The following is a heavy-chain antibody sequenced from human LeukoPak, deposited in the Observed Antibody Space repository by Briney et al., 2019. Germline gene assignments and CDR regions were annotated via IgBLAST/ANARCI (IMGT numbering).Heavy chain of an antibody. CDR2: IYYSGST. CDR3: ARGYSYAYYYMDV. CDR1: GGSISSYY. Sequence: SETLSLTCTVSGGSISSYYWSWIRQPPGKGLEWIGYIYYSGSTNYNPSLKSRVTISVDTSKNQFSLKLSSVTAADTAVYYCARGYSYAYYYMDVWGKGTTVTVSS. V-gene: IGHV4-59*01. D-gene: IGHD5-18*01. J-gene: IGHJ6*03.